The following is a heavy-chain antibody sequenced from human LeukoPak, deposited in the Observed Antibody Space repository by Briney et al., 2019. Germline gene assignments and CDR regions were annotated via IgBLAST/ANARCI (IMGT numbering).Heavy chain of an antibody. D-gene: IGHD6-13*01. CDR1: GSFSGYY. CDR3: ARGYSSSWHTYYYYMDV. Sequence: PSETLSLTCAYSGSFSGYYWGWIRQPPGKVLEWIGSIYHSGSTYYNPSLKSRVTISVDTSKNQFSLKLSSVTAADTAVYYCARGYSSSWHTYYYYMDVWGKGTRSPSP. V-gene: IGHV4-38-2*01. J-gene: IGHJ6*03. CDR2: IYHSGST.